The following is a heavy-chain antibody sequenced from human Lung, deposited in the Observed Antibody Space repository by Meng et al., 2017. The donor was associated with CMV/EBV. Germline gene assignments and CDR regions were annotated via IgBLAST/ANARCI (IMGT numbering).Heavy chain of an antibody. CDR3: TRHEREYYYGSSGTPYHYYYGMDV. D-gene: IGHD3-22*01. Sequence: GASLKISCASSGFTFSGSAMHLVRQASGKGLGWVGRIRSKANSYATAYAASVKGRFTISRDDSKNTAYLQMNSLKTEDTAVYYCTRHEREYYYGSSGTPYHYYYGMDVWGQGTTVTVSS. J-gene: IGHJ6*02. CDR1: GFTFSGSA. V-gene: IGHV3-73*01. CDR2: IRSKANSYAT.